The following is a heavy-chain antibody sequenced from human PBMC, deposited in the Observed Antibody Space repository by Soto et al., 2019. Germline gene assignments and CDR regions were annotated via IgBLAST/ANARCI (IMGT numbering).Heavy chain of an antibody. J-gene: IGHJ6*02. CDR2: IIPIFGTA. CDR1: GGTFSSYA. Sequence: ASVKVSCKASGGTFSSYAISWVRQAPGQGLEWMGGIIPIFGTANYAQKFQGRVTITADESTSTAYMELSSLRSEDTAVYYCARSSRLYYYYYYGMDVWGQGTTVTVSS. D-gene: IGHD3-22*01. CDR3: ARSSRLYYYYYYGMDV. V-gene: IGHV1-69*13.